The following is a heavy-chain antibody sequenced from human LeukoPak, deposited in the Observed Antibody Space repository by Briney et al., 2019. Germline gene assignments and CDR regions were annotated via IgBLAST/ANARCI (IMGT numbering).Heavy chain of an antibody. V-gene: IGHV1-2*02. CDR3: ARILPEIAVADNWFDP. CDR2: INPNSGGT. D-gene: IGHD6-19*01. J-gene: IGHJ5*02. Sequence: ASVKVSCKASGYTFTGYYMHRVRQAPGQGLEWMGWINPNSGGTNYAQKFQGRVTMTRDTSISTAYMELSRLRSDDTAVYYCARILPEIAVADNWFDPWGQGTLVTVSS. CDR1: GYTFTGYY.